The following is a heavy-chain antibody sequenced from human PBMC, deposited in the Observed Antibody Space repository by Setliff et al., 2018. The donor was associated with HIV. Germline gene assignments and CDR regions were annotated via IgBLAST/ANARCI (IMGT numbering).Heavy chain of an antibody. J-gene: IGHJ4*02. CDR1: GFTVSSNY. Sequence: GGSLSLSCAASGFTVSSNYMSWVRQAPGKGLEWVSLIYSGGDTYYADSVKGRFTISRDNSKNMLYLQMNNLRADDTAVYYCAREPCSGGSCYSGYFDYWSQGTLVTVSS. CDR3: AREPCSGGSCYSGYFDY. V-gene: IGHV3-66*02. CDR2: IYSGGDT. D-gene: IGHD2-15*01.